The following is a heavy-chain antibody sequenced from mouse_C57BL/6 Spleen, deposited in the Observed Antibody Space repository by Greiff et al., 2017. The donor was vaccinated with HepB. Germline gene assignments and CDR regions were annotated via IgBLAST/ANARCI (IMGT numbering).Heavy chain of an antibody. CDR1: GFSFNTYA. J-gene: IGHJ4*01. CDR3: VSSSYYSKRELAMDY. V-gene: IGHV10-1*01. D-gene: IGHD2-5*01. CDR2: IRSKSNNYAT. Sequence: GGGLVQPKGSLKLSCAAFGFSFNTYAMNWVHQAPGKGLEWVARIRSKSNNYATYYADSVKDRFTISRDDSETMLYLQMNNLKTEDTAMYYCVSSSYYSKRELAMDYWGQGTSVTVSS.